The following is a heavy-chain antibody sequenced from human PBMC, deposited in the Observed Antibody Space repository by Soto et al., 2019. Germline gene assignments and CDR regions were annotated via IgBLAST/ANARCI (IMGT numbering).Heavy chain of an antibody. Sequence: PSQTLSLTCAISGDSVSSNSAAWSWIRQSPSRGLEWLGRTYYRSKWYDDFAVSVKSRITINPDTSKNQFSLQLSSVTPEDTAVYHCAREPQSGNYFHYYGLDVWGQGTTVTVSS. V-gene: IGHV6-1*01. CDR1: GDSVSSNSAA. J-gene: IGHJ6*02. CDR3: AREPQSGNYFHYYGLDV. CDR2: TYYRSKWYD. D-gene: IGHD1-26*01.